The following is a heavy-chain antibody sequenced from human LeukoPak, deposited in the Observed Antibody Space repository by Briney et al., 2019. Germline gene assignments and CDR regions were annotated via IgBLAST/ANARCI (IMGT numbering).Heavy chain of an antibody. Sequence: GGSLRLSCAASGFTFDDYGMSWVRQAPGKGLEWVSGINWNGGSTGYADSVKGRFTISRDNAKNSLYLQMNSLRAEDTAVYYCARYGSGSYYEVAWFDPWGQGTLVTVSS. CDR1: GFTFDDYG. J-gene: IGHJ5*02. V-gene: IGHV3-20*04. D-gene: IGHD3-10*01. CDR3: ARYGSGSYYEVAWFDP. CDR2: INWNGGST.